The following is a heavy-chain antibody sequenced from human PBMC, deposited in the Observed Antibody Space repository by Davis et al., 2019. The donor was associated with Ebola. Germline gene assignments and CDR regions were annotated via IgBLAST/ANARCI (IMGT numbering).Heavy chain of an antibody. V-gene: IGHV3-21*01. CDR1: GFTFSSNS. Sequence: PGGSLRLSCAASGFTFSSNSMNWVRQAPGKGLEWVSFISSSSNYIYYADSVKGRFTVSRDNAKNSLYLQMNSLRAEDTAVYYCAKDWDDNGSYYDVFDHWGQGTLVTVSS. J-gene: IGHJ4*02. D-gene: IGHD3-22*01. CDR3: AKDWDDNGSYYDVFDH. CDR2: ISSSSNYI.